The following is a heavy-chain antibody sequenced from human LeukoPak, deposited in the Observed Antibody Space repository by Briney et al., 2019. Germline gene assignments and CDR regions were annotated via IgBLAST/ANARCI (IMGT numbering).Heavy chain of an antibody. V-gene: IGHV3-66*04. CDR1: GFTVSSNY. J-gene: IGHJ4*02. CDR2: IYSGGST. CDR3: ARRPRLSLDGQWLVYFDY. Sequence: PGGSLRLSCAASGFTVSSNYMSWVRQAPGKGLEWVSVIYSGGSTYYADSVKGRFTISRDNSKNTLYLQMNSLRAEDTAVYYCARRPRLSLDGQWLVYFDYWGQGTLVTVSS. D-gene: IGHD6-19*01.